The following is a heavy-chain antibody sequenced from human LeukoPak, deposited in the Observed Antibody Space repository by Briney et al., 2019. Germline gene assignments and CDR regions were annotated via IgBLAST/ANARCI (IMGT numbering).Heavy chain of an antibody. CDR2: ISGSGGST. CDR3: AKANYHDSSGYYSVLRFDY. J-gene: IGHJ4*02. V-gene: IGHV3-23*01. Sequence: GGSLRLSCAASGFTFSSYAMSWVRQAPGKGLEWVSAISGSGGSTYYADSVKGRFTISRDNSKNTLYLQMNSLRAEDTALYYCAKANYHDSSGYYSVLRFDYWGQGTLVTVSS. CDR1: GFTFSSYA. D-gene: IGHD3-22*01.